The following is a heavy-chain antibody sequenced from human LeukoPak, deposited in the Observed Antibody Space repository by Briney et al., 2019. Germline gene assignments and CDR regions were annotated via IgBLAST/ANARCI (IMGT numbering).Heavy chain of an antibody. CDR3: ASGFAGSSSYTRTH. D-gene: IGHD2-2*01. CDR2: IKQDGSEK. J-gene: IGHJ4*02. Sequence: GGSLRLSCAASGFTFSSYWRSWVRQAPGKGREGVANIKQDGSEKYYVDSVKGRFAISRDNAKNSLYLQMNSLRAEDTAVYYCASGFAGSSSYTRTHWGQGTLVTVSS. CDR1: GFTFSSYW. V-gene: IGHV3-7*01.